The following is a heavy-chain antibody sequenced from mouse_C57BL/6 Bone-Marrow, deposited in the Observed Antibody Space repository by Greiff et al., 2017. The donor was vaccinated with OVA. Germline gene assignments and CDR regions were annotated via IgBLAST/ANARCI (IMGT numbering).Heavy chain of an antibody. Sequence: QVQLQQSGAELVRPGASVTLSCKASGYTFTDYEMHWVKQTPVHGLEWIGAIDPETGGTAYNQKFKGKAILTADKSSSTAYMELRSLTSEDSAVYYCTRDGYPRYYAMDYWGQGTSVTVTS. V-gene: IGHV1-15*01. D-gene: IGHD2-3*01. CDR3: TRDGYPRYYAMDY. CDR2: IDPETGGT. CDR1: GYTFTDYE. J-gene: IGHJ4*01.